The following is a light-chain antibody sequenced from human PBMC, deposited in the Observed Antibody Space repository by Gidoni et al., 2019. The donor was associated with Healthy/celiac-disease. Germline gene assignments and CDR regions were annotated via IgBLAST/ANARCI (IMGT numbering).Light chain of an antibody. CDR2: DDS. V-gene: IGLV3-21*02. CDR1: NIGSKS. Sequence: SYVLTQPPSVSVATGQTARITCGGNNIGSKSVHWYQQKPGQAPVLVVYDDSDRHSGIPERFSGSNSGNTATLTISRVEAGDEADYYCQVWDSSSDHVVFGGGTKLTVL. J-gene: IGLJ2*01. CDR3: QVWDSSSDHVV.